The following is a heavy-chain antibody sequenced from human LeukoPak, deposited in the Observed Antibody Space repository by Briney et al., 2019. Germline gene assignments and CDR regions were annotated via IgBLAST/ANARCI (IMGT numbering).Heavy chain of an antibody. D-gene: IGHD3-22*01. CDR2: INPNSGGT. V-gene: IGHV1-2*02. Sequence: GASVKVSCKASGYTFTGYYMHWVRQAPGQGLEWMGWINPNSGGTNYAQKFQGRVTMTRDTSISTAYMELSRLRSDDTAVYYCARGGIITMIVVVTRYYYYGMDVWGQGTTVTVSS. CDR1: GYTFTGYY. J-gene: IGHJ6*02. CDR3: ARGGIITMIVVVTRYYYYGMDV.